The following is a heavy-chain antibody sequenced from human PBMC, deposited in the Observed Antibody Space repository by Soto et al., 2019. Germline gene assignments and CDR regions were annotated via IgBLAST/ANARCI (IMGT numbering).Heavy chain of an antibody. V-gene: IGHV1-3*01. CDR1: GYIFSSYA. D-gene: IGHD1-20*01. Sequence: QVQLVQYGAEVKKPGASVNVSCKASGYIFSSYAMHWVRQAPGQRLEWMGWINAGNGYTKYSQKFQGRVTITWDTSASTAYMDLSSLRSDDTAVYYCARLITGTLGVDYWGQGTLVTVSS. J-gene: IGHJ4*02. CDR3: ARLITGTLGVDY. CDR2: INAGNGYT.